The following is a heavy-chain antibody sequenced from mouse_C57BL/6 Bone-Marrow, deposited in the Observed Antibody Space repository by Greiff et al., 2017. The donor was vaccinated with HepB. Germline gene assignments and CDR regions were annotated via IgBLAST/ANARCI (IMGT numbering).Heavy chain of an antibody. CDR1: GYTFTNYW. J-gene: IGHJ4*01. CDR3: ARHGSSYYYAMDY. CDR2: IYPGGGYT. Sequence: VQLQQSGAELVRPGTSVKMSCKASGYTFTNYWIGWAKQRPGHGLEWIGDIYPGGGYTNYNEKFKGKATLTADKSSSTAYMQFSSLTSEDSAIYYCARHGSSYYYAMDYWDQGTSVTVSS. V-gene: IGHV1-63*01. D-gene: IGHD1-1*01.